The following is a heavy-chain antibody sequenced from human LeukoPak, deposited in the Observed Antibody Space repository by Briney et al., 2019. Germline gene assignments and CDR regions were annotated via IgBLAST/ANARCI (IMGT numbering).Heavy chain of an antibody. CDR3: APLRGIQLHGWFDP. J-gene: IGHJ5*02. D-gene: IGHD5-24*01. V-gene: IGHV4-30-2*01. CDR2: IYHSGST. Sequence: SETLSLTCAVSGGSISSGGYSWSWIRQPPGKGLEWIGYIYHSGSTYYNPSLKSRVTISVDRSKNQFSLKLSSVTAADTAVYYCAPLRGIQLHGWFDPWGQGTLVTVSS. CDR1: GGSISSGGYS.